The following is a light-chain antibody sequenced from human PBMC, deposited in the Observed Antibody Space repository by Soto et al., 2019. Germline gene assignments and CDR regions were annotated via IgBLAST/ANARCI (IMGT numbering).Light chain of an antibody. CDR3: SSYAGSNLLL. CDR2: EVS. J-gene: IGLJ2*01. CDR1: SSDVGGYNY. V-gene: IGLV2-8*01. Sequence: QSVLTQPPSASGSPGQSVTISCTGTSSDVGGYNYVSWYQQHPGKVPQLMIYEVSKRPSGVPDRFSGSKSGNTASLTVSGLQADDEADYYCSSYAGSNLLLFGGGTKLTVL.